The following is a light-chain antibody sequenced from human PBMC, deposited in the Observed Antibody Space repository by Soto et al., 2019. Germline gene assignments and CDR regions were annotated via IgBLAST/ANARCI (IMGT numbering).Light chain of an antibody. CDR3: QQYTGVAPT. CDR1: QTVSSNY. CDR2: GAS. Sequence: SCSASQTVSSNYLAWCQQRPGQAPRLLIYGASTRAAGIPDRFSGSGSGTDFTLTITRLEPDASAVYFCQQYTGVAPTFGPGTRVEIK. J-gene: IGKJ5*01. V-gene: IGKV3-20*01.